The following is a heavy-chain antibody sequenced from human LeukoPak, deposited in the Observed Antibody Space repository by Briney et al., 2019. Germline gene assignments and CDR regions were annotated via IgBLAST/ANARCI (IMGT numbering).Heavy chain of an antibody. V-gene: IGHV3-48*04. Sequence: GGSLRLSCAASGFTFSSYSMNWVRQAPGKGLEWVSYISSSGSTIYYADSVKGRFTISRDNAKNSLYLQMNSLRAEDTAVYYCARALRYFDWFGWFDPWGQGTLVTVSS. CDR3: ARALRYFDWFGWFDP. CDR1: GFTFSSYS. J-gene: IGHJ5*02. CDR2: ISSSGSTI. D-gene: IGHD3-9*01.